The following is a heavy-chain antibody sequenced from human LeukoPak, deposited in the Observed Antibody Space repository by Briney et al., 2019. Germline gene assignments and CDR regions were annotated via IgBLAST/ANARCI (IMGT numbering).Heavy chain of an antibody. CDR2: IYHSGST. J-gene: IGHJ6*04. CDR3: ARVWYYDILTGYYVTEDGMDV. D-gene: IGHD3-9*01. V-gene: IGHV4-4*02. CDR1: GGSISSSNW. Sequence: SGTLSLTCAVSGGSISSSNWWSWVRQPPGKGLEWIGEIYHSGSTNYNPSLKSRVTISVDKSKNQFSLKLSSVTAADTAVYYCARVWYYDILTGYYVTEDGMDVWGEGTTVTVSS.